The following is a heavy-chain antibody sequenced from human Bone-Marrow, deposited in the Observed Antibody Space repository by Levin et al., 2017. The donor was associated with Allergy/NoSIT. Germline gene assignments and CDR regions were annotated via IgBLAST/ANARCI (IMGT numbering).Heavy chain of an antibody. CDR3: ARGYGIIFSGWYEDYGMDV. Sequence: SETLSLTCAVYGGSFSDYYWSWIRQPPGKGLEWIGEINHSGNTNYNPSLKSRVTISVDTSKNQFSLKLSSVTAADTAVYYCARGYGIIFSGWYEDYGMDVWVQGTTVTVSS. CDR1: GGSFSDYY. CDR2: INHSGNT. V-gene: IGHV4-34*01. J-gene: IGHJ6*02. D-gene: IGHD6-19*01.